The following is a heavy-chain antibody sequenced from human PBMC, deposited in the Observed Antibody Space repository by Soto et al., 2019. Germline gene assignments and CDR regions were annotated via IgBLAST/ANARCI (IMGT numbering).Heavy chain of an antibody. V-gene: IGHV1-69*02. Sequence: QVQLVQSGAEVKKPGSSVKVSCKASGGTFSSYTISWVRQAPGQGLEWMGRIIPILGIANYAQKFQGRVTITPDKSTSTAYIELSSLRSEDTAVYYCARNMYSSGPYGMDIWGQGTTVTVSS. CDR1: GGTFSSYT. D-gene: IGHD6-19*01. CDR3: ARNMYSSGPYGMDI. CDR2: IIPILGIA. J-gene: IGHJ6*02.